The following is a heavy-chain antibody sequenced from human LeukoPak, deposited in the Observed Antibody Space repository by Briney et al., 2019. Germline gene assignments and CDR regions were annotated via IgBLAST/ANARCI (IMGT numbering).Heavy chain of an antibody. CDR1: GFTFSGYG. V-gene: IGHV3-7*01. CDR2: IKQDGSEK. D-gene: IGHD6-13*01. J-gene: IGHJ4*02. Sequence: GGSLRLSCAASGFTFSGYGMFWVRQAPGKGLEWVANIKQDGSEKYYVDSVKGRFTISRDNAKNSLYLQMNSLRAEDTAVYYCARSAGSSSWYEGYYFDYWDQGTLVTVSS. CDR3: ARSAGSSSWYEGYYFDY.